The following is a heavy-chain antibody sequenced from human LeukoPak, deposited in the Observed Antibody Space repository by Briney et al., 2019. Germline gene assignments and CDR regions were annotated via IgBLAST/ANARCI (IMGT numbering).Heavy chain of an antibody. V-gene: IGHV1-18*01. D-gene: IGHD3-10*01. CDR3: ARGRPVTYYYGSGSYYPY. Sequence: ASVKVSCKASGYTFTSYGISWVRQAPGQGLEWMGWISAYNGNTNYAQKLQGRVTMTTDTSTSTAYMELRSLRSDDTAVYYCARGRPVTYYYGSGSYYPYWGQGTLVTVSS. CDR2: ISAYNGNT. J-gene: IGHJ4*02. CDR1: GYTFTSYG.